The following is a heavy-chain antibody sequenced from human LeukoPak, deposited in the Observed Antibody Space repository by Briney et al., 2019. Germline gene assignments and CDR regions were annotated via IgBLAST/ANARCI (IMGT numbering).Heavy chain of an antibody. V-gene: IGHV1-46*01. Sequence: ASVKVSCKASGYTFTSYYMHWVRQAPGQGLEWMGIINPSGGSTSYAQKFQGRVTMTRDTSTSTVYMELSSLRSGDTAVYYCARDLGYCSSTSCLDNAHWFDPWGQGTLVTVSS. D-gene: IGHD2-2*01. CDR1: GYTFTSYY. CDR3: ARDLGYCSSTSCLDNAHWFDP. CDR2: INPSGGST. J-gene: IGHJ5*02.